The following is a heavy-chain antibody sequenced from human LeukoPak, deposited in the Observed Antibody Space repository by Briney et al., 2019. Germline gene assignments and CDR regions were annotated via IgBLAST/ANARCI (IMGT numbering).Heavy chain of an antibody. CDR3: ERLGQWLVDWYFDL. D-gene: IGHD6-19*01. CDR2: ISSSGSTI. CDR1: GFTVSSYE. Sequence: GGSLRLSCAASGFTVSSYEMNWVRQAPGKGLEWVSYISSSGSTIYYADSVKGRFTISRDNAKNSLYLQVNSLRAEDTAVYHCERLGQWLVDWYFDLWGRGTLVTVSS. J-gene: IGHJ2*01. V-gene: IGHV3-48*03.